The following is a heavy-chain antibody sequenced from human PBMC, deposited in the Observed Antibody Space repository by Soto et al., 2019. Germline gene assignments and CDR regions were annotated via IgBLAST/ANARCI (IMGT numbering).Heavy chain of an antibody. V-gene: IGHV4-34*01. J-gene: IGHJ4*02. CDR2: ISQSGNT. CDR1: GGSFCGYY. CDR3: ARAPKVSGSSQSRPDF. D-gene: IGHD6-6*01. Sequence: WETLSLSCSNYGGSFCGYYWSWIRQRTGKGLEWIGEISQSGNTNDSPSLKNRVSISIDTSKKQFTLNLASASAADTAVYYSARAPKVSGSSQSRPDFWGQGTLVTVSS.